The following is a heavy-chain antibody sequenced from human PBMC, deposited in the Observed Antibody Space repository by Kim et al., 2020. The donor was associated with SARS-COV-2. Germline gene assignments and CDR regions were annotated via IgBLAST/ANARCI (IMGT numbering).Heavy chain of an antibody. CDR1: GFTFSSYW. J-gene: IGHJ6*02. CDR2: INSDGSSP. D-gene: IGHD2-21*01. V-gene: IGHV3-74*01. Sequence: GGSLRLSCAASGFTFSSYWMHWVRQAPGKWLVWVSRINSDGSSPSYADSVKGRFTISRDKAKNTLYLQMNSLRAEDTAVYYCARDLFCRDSDPDYYYYYGMEVWGQGTTVTDSS. CDR3: ARDLFCRDSDPDYYYYYGMEV.